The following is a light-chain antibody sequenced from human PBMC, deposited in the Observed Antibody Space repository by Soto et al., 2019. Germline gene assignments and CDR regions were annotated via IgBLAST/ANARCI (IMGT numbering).Light chain of an antibody. V-gene: IGKV1-33*01. CDR1: QSIRSW. CDR3: QQYENLPT. J-gene: IGKJ5*01. Sequence: DIQMTQSPSSLSASVGDRVTITCRASQSIRSWLAWYQQKPGRAPKLLIYDASNLEAGVPSRFRGSGSGTDFTFTISRLQPEDIATYYCQQYENLPTFGQGTRREIK. CDR2: DAS.